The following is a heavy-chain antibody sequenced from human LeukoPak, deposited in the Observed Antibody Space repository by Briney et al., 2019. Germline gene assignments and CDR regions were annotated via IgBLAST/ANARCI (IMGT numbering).Heavy chain of an antibody. V-gene: IGHV4-39*01. Sequence: PSETLSLICTVSGGSVSSSTHYWGWVRQSPGRGLEWIGSIFYSGSTYYTPSLKSRVSISVATSRNQFSLRLASVTAADTAVHYCVGNIAARFRPFDFWGQGTLVTVSS. CDR2: IFYSGST. D-gene: IGHD6-13*01. CDR1: GGSVSSSTHY. J-gene: IGHJ4*02. CDR3: VGNIAARFRPFDF.